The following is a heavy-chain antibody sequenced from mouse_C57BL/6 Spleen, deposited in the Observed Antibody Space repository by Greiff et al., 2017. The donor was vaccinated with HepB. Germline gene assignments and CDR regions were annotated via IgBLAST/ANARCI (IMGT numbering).Heavy chain of an antibody. V-gene: IGHV1-74*01. D-gene: IGHD1-1*01. Sequence: VQLQQPGAELLKPGASVKVSCNASGYSSTRYWMHWVKQRPGQGLEWIGRIHPSDSDTNYNQKVKGKATLTVDKSSSTAYMELSSLTSEDSAVYYDAITVVANYYAMDDWGQGTSVTDSS. CDR3: AITVVANYYAMDD. J-gene: IGHJ4*01. CDR2: IHPSDSDT. CDR1: GYSSTRYW.